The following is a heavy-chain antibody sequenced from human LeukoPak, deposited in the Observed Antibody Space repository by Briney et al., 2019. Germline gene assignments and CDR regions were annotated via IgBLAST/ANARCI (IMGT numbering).Heavy chain of an antibody. V-gene: IGHV3-33*01. Sequence: PGGSLRLSCAAYGFSFSTYGMHWVRQAPGKGLEWVAVIWYDGSHQYYADSVKGRFTISRDMSNNTLYLQMSSLRVDDTALYYCARDLGLRYGSGTYRFDPWGQGTLVIVSS. CDR1: GFSFSTYG. J-gene: IGHJ5*02. D-gene: IGHD3-10*01. CDR2: IWYDGSHQ. CDR3: ARDLGLRYGSGTYRFDP.